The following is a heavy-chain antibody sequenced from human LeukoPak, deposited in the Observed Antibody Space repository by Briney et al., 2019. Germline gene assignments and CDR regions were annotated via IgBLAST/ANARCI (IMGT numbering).Heavy chain of an antibody. CDR2: INHSGST. V-gene: IGHV4-34*01. Sequence: SETLSLTCAVYGGSFSGYYWSWIRQPPGKGLEWIGEINHSGSTNYNPSLKSRVTISVDTSKNQFSLKLSSVTAADTAVYYCARGVRDGYRGNTANDYWGKGTLVTVSS. D-gene: IGHD5-24*01. CDR1: GGSFSGYY. J-gene: IGHJ4*02. CDR3: ARGVRDGYRGNTANDY.